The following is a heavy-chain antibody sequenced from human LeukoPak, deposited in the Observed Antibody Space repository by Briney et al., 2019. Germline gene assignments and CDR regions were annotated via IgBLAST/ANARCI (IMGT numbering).Heavy chain of an antibody. D-gene: IGHD5-24*01. Sequence: GGSLRLSCAASGFTLSSYAMSWVRQAPGKGLEWVSAISGSGGSTYYADSVKGRFTISRDNSKNTLYLQMNSLRAEDTAVYYCAKDSRGWLQLIVDYGGQGTLVTVSS. CDR1: GFTLSSYA. CDR3: AKDSRGWLQLIVDY. V-gene: IGHV3-23*01. J-gene: IGHJ4*02. CDR2: ISGSGGST.